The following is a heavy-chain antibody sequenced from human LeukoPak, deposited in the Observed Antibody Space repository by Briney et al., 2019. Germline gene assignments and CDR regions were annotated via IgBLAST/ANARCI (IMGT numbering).Heavy chain of an antibody. CDR1: GFTFSSYA. J-gene: IGHJ6*02. Sequence: PGGSLRLSCASSGFTFSSYAMSWVRQAPGKGLEWVAVIRYDGSNKYYADSVKGRFTITRDNAKNSLYLQMNSLRAEDTAVYFCARLRSYGYYYDGMDVWGQGTTVIVSS. CDR2: IRYDGSNK. D-gene: IGHD3-16*01. V-gene: IGHV3-33*08. CDR3: ARLRSYGYYYDGMDV.